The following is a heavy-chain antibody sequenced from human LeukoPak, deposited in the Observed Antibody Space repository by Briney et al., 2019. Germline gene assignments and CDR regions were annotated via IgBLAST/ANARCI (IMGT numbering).Heavy chain of an antibody. J-gene: IGHJ4*02. Sequence: PGGSLRLSCTVSGFTFSNYWMTWVRQAPGKGLEWVATIKEDGSEKYYVDSLRGRFTISRDNTKNSLYLQLSSLGAEDTAVYHCGRGTRSPDHWGQGTLVTVSS. CDR3: GRGTRSPDH. D-gene: IGHD1-14*01. V-gene: IGHV3-7*01. CDR1: GFTFSNYW. CDR2: IKEDGSEK.